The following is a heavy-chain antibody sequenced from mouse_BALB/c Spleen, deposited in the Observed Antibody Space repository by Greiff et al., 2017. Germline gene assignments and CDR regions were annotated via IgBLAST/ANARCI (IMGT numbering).Heavy chain of an antibody. CDR2: IWSDGST. V-gene: IGHV2-6-2*01. CDR1: GFSLTSYG. CDR3: ARQGGIYEGYYGGYYAMDY. Sequence: QVQLKESGPDLVAPSQSLSITCTVSGFSLTSYGVHWVRQPPGKGLEWLVVIWSDGSTTYNSALKSRLSIIKDNSKSQVFLKMNSLQTDDTAMYYCARQGGIYEGYYGGYYAMDYWGQGTSVTVSS. J-gene: IGHJ4*01. D-gene: IGHD2-3*01.